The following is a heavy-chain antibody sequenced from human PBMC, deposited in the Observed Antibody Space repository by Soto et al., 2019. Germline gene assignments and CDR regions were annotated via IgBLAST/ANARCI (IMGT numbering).Heavy chain of an antibody. CDR3: AKRNTLWFGEPLGMYV. D-gene: IGHD3-10*01. Sequence: EVQLLESGGGLVQRGGSLRLSCAASGFTFSSYAMSWVRQAPGKGLEWVSAISRSGGSTYYADSVKGRFTISRDNSKNTLYLQMNSLRAEDTAVYYCAKRNTLWFGEPLGMYVWGQGTTVTVS. CDR2: ISRSGGST. CDR1: GFTFSSYA. J-gene: IGHJ6*02. V-gene: IGHV3-23*01.